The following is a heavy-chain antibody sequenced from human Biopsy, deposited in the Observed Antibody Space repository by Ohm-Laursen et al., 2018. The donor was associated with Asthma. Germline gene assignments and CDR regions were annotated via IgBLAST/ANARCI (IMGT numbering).Heavy chain of an antibody. Sequence: ATVKISCKTSGYTYNSAGITWVRQAPGQGLEWMGWISVYNGNTKVAQKLQDRVTVITDTSTSTAYMELRSLRSDDTAVYFCARAVDYSHYYGIDVWGQGTTVTVS. CDR1: GYTYNSAG. D-gene: IGHD3-10*01. V-gene: IGHV1-18*01. CDR3: ARAVDYSHYYGIDV. CDR2: ISVYNGNT. J-gene: IGHJ6*02.